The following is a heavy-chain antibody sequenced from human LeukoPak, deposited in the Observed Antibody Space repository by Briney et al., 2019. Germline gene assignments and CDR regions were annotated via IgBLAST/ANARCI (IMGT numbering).Heavy chain of an antibody. CDR2: IIPIFGTA. D-gene: IGHD5-24*01. J-gene: IGHJ4*02. CDR3: ASTPSMATIVLGFDY. CDR1: GGTFSSYA. V-gene: IGHV1-69*05. Sequence: ASVKVSCKASGGTFSSYAMSWVRQAPGQGLEWMGGIIPIFGTANYAQKFQGRVTITTDESTSTAYMELSSLRSEDTAVYYCASTPSMATIVLGFDYWGQGTLVTVSS.